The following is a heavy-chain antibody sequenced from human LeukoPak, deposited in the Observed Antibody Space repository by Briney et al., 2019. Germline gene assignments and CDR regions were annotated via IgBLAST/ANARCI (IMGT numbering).Heavy chain of an antibody. V-gene: IGHV4-38-2*02. CDR2: IYHSGST. CDR1: GYSISSGYY. D-gene: IGHD2-15*01. Sequence: PSETLSLTCTVSGYSISSGYYWGWIRQPPGKGLEWIGSIYHSGSTYYNPSLKSRVTISVDTSKNQFSLKLSSVTAADTAVYYCARVGLLQTPDPWGQGTLVTVSS. J-gene: IGHJ5*02. CDR3: ARVGLLQTPDP.